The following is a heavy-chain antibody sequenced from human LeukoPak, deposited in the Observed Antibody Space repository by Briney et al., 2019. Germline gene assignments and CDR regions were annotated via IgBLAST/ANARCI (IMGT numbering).Heavy chain of an antibody. J-gene: IGHJ6*03. Sequence: GGSLRLSCAASGFTFSDYYMSWIRQAPGKGLEWVSYISSSGSTIYYADSVKGRFTISRDNAKNSLYLQMNSLRAEDTAVYYCARGSGGSGWYVSYYYYYYMDVWGKGTTVTISS. CDR3: ARGSGGSGWYVSYYYYYYMDV. CDR1: GFTFSDYY. CDR2: ISSSGSTI. V-gene: IGHV3-11*04. D-gene: IGHD6-19*01.